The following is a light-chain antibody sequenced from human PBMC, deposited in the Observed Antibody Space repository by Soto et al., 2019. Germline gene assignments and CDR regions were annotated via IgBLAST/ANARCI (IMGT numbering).Light chain of an antibody. CDR2: KAS. V-gene: IGKV1-5*03. Sequence: DIQMTQSPSTLSASGGDRVTITCRASQSISSWLAWYQQKPGKAPKLLIYKASSLESGVPSRFSGSGSGTEFTLTISSLQPDDFATYYCQQYHDSSPTFVQGTKLEIK. CDR3: QQYHDSSPT. J-gene: IGKJ2*01. CDR1: QSISSW.